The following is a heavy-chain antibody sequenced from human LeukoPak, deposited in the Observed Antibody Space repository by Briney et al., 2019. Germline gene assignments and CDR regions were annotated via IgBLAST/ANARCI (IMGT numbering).Heavy chain of an antibody. V-gene: IGHV3-23*01. J-gene: IGHJ4*02. CDR3: AKDRITGTTQAFDY. D-gene: IGHD1-20*01. Sequence: GGSLRLSCAASGFIFSNAWMNWVRQAPGKGLEWVSAISGSGGSTYYADSVKGRFTISRDNSKNTLYLQMNSLRAEDTAVYYCAKDRITGTTQAFDYWGQGTLVTVSS. CDR1: GFIFSNAW. CDR2: ISGSGGST.